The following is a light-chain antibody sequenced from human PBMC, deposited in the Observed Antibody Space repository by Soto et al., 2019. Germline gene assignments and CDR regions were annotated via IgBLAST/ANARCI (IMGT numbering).Light chain of an antibody. J-gene: IGKJ5*01. Sequence: EIGLTQSPCALSLSPGERATLSCKTSHIRGSNFLAWYQHKPGQAPRLLIYASSNRATGIPDRFSGSGSGRDFTLTISGLEPEDFAVYYCQQYGSSPLISFGQGTRLEIK. V-gene: IGKV3-20*01. CDR2: ASS. CDR3: QQYGSSPLIS. CDR1: HIRGSNF.